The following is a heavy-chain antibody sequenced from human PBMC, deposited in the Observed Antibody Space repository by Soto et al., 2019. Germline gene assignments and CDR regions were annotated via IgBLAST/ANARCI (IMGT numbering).Heavy chain of an antibody. J-gene: IGHJ6*02. Sequence: ASVKVSCKASGYTFTSYDINWVRQATGQGLEWMGWMNPNSGNTGYAQKFQGRVTMTRNTSISTAYMELSSLRSEDTAVYYCANTATYYDILTGYPLGMDVWGQGTTVTVPS. CDR3: ANTATYYDILTGYPLGMDV. D-gene: IGHD3-9*01. CDR1: GYTFTSYD. V-gene: IGHV1-8*01. CDR2: MNPNSGNT.